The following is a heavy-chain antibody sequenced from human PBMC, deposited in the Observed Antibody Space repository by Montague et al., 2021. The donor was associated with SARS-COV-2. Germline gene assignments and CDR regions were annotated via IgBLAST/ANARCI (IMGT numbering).Heavy chain of an antibody. D-gene: IGHD3-3*01. J-gene: IGHJ6*02. CDR1: GGSVSSGSCY. CDR3: ARDPLRITIFGVVTGYGMDV. CDR2: IYYSGST. V-gene: IGHV4-61*01. Sequence: SETLSLTCIVSGGSVSSGSCYWSWIRQPPGKGLEWIGYIYYSGSTNYNPPLKSRVTISVDTSKNQFSLKLSSVTAADTAVYYCARDPLRITIFGVVTGYGMDVWGQGATVTVSS.